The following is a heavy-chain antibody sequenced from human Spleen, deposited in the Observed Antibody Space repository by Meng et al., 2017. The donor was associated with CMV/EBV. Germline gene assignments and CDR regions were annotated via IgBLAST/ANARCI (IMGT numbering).Heavy chain of an antibody. CDR2: VYHTGSA. V-gene: IGHV4-38-2*02. D-gene: IGHD3-3*01. CDR3: ARATIFGVVLDY. J-gene: IGHJ4*02. Sequence: SETLSLTCSVSGYSLSRAYYWGWVRQPPGKGLEWVGTVYHTGSAYYNPSLKSRVTMSMDTSNNQFSLKVISVTAADTATYFCARATIFGVVLDYWGQGILVTVSS. CDR1: GYSLSRAYY.